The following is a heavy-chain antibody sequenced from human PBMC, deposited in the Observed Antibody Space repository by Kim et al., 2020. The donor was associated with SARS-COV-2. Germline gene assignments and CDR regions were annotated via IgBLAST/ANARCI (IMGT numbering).Heavy chain of an antibody. D-gene: IGHD4-17*01. J-gene: IGHJ5*02. CDR1: GFTFSADV. CDR2: ISVNIDHT. Sequence: GGSLRLSCAASGFTFSADVMSWIRQAPGKGLEWVSSISVNIDHTYYADSVRGRFTISRDNSKNTLYLQMNSLKAEDTAVYYCAKGGGKIILRYNWFDPWGQGTLVTVSS. CDR3: AKGGGKIILRYNWFDP. V-gene: IGHV3-23*01.